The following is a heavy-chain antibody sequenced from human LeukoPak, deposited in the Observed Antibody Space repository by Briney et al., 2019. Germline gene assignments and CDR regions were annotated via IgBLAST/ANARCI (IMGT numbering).Heavy chain of an antibody. D-gene: IGHD1-26*01. CDR1: GYTFTNYD. J-gene: IGHJ6*03. V-gene: IGHV1-8*03. CDR3: ARCRSPGTSIDYYYYMDV. Sequence: ASVKVSCKASGYTFTNYDINWVRQATGQGLEWMGWMNPNSGTTGYAQKFLGRVTITRNTSISTTYMELSSLRSEDTAVYYCARCRSPGTSIDYYYYMDVWGKGTTVTVSS. CDR2: MNPNSGTT.